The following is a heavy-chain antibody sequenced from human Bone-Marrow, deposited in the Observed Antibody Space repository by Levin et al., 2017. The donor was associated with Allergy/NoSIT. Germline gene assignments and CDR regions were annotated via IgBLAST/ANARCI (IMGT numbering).Heavy chain of an antibody. CDR1: GDSISRFY. J-gene: IGHJ6*03. V-gene: IGHV4-59*01. Sequence: ESLKISCSVSGDSISRFYWSWIRQPPGKGLEWIGFIYDSGSTNYNPSLKSRVSISVDTSKNQFSLKLSSVTAADTAVYYCAVGMNGHYYYYMDVWGKGTTVTVTS. CDR2: IYDSGST. CDR3: AVGMNGHYYYYMDV. D-gene: IGHD1-26*01.